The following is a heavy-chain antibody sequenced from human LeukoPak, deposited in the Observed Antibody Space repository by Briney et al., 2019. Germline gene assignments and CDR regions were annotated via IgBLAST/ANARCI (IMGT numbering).Heavy chain of an antibody. Sequence: SETLSLTCIVSGGSISISSYYWGWIRQPPGKGLEWIGSTHYSGSTQYNPSLRSRVTISVDTSKNQFSLKLSSVTATDTAVCYCARHSTIFGVVRESWGQGSLVTVSS. V-gene: IGHV4-39*01. D-gene: IGHD3-3*01. CDR2: THYSGST. J-gene: IGHJ5*02. CDR3: ARHSTIFGVVRES. CDR1: GGSISISSYY.